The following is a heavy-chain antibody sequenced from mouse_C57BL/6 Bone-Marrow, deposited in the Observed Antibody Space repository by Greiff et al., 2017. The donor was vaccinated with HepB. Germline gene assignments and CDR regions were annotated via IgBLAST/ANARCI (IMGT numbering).Heavy chain of an antibody. V-gene: IGHV5-16*01. J-gene: IGHJ2*01. Sequence: EVMLVESEGGLVQPGSSMKLSCTASGFTFSDYYMAWVRQVPEKGLEWVANINYDGSSTYYLDSLKSRFIISRDNAKNILYLQMSSLKSEDTATYYCARETYSNYVSLDYWGQGTTLTVSS. CDR1: GFTFSDYY. CDR2: INYDGSST. CDR3: ARETYSNYVSLDY. D-gene: IGHD2-5*01.